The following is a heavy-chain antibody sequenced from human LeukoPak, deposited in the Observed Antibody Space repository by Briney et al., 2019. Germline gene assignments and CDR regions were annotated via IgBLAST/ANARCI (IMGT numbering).Heavy chain of an antibody. CDR3: AKDSGYCDTTSCRLAN. J-gene: IGHJ4*02. D-gene: IGHD2-2*01. CDR1: GFTFSSYA. Sequence: GGSLRLSCAASGFTFSSYAMSWVRQAPGKGLEWVSAISVSCGSTYYADSVKGRFTISRDNSKNTLYLQMNSLRIEDTAVYYCAKDSGYCDTTSCRLANWGQGTLVTVSS. CDR2: ISVSCGST. V-gene: IGHV3-23*01.